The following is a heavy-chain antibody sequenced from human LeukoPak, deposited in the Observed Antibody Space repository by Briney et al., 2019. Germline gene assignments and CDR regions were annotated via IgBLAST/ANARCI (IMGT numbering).Heavy chain of an antibody. J-gene: IGHJ4*02. Sequence: SQTLSLTCTVSGGSISSGDYYWSWIRQPPGKGLEWIWYIYYSGSTYCNPSLKSRVTISADTSKNQFSLKLSSVTAADTAVYYCAREVYYYDSSGYYDDYWGQGTLVTVSS. CDR3: AREVYYYDSSGYYDDY. CDR1: GGSISSGDYY. V-gene: IGHV4-30-4*08. D-gene: IGHD3-22*01. CDR2: IYYSGST.